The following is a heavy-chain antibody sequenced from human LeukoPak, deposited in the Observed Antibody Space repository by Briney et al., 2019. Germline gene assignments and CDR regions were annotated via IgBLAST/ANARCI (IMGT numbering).Heavy chain of an antibody. CDR2: IYYSGST. V-gene: IGHV4-31*03. CDR3: ARDRYYDSSGSDDALDI. J-gene: IGHJ3*02. Sequence: SETLSLTCTVSGGSISSGGYSWSWIRQHPGKGLEWIGYIYYSGSTYYNPSLKSRVTISVDTSKNQFSLKLSSVTAADTAVYYCARDRYYDSSGSDDALDIWGQGTMVTVSS. D-gene: IGHD3-22*01. CDR1: GGSISSGGYS.